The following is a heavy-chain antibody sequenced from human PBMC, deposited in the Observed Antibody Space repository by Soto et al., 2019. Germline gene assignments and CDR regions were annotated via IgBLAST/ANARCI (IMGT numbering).Heavy chain of an antibody. V-gene: IGHV3-30*18. CDR3: AKGAEANRVFYYGMDV. CDR1: GFMFSDYG. Sequence: QVQLVESGGGVVRPGSSLRLSCVASGFMFSDYGMHWVRQTPGRGLEWVAGISFDGNYKYYAKSVKGRFTFAIDNSKNTPSQQTISLRVEDTAVYYCAKGAEANRVFYYGMDVWGQGTTVTVSS. CDR2: ISFDGNYK. D-gene: IGHD6-13*01. J-gene: IGHJ6*02.